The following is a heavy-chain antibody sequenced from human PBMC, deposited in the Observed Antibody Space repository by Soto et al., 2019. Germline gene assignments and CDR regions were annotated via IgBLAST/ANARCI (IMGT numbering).Heavy chain of an antibody. CDR1: GGSISSGGYY. V-gene: IGHV4-31*03. CDR3: ARVRVVVVAATEYYFDY. D-gene: IGHD2-15*01. J-gene: IGHJ4*02. CDR2: IYYSGST. Sequence: KASETLSLTCTVSGGSISSGGYYWSWIRQHPGKGLEWIGYIYYSGSTYYNPSLKSRVTISVDTSKNQFSLKLSSVTAADTAVYYCARVRVVVVAATEYYFDYWGQGTRVTVSS.